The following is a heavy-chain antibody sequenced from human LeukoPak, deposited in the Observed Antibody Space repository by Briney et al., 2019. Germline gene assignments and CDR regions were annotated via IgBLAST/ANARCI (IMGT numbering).Heavy chain of an antibody. Sequence: AGGSLRLSCAASGFTFSSYGMHWVRQAPGKGLEWVAVISYDGSNKYYADSVKGRFTISRDNSKNTLYLQMNSLSAEDTAVYYCAKDWQQLAFDYWGQGTLVTVSS. J-gene: IGHJ4*02. CDR2: ISYDGSNK. D-gene: IGHD6-13*01. CDR3: AKDWQQLAFDY. V-gene: IGHV3-30*18. CDR1: GFTFSSYG.